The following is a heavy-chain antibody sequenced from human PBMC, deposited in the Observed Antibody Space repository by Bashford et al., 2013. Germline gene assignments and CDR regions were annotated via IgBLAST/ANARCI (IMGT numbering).Heavy chain of an antibody. Sequence: VRQAPGKGLEWVSSISSSSSYIYYADSVKGRFTISRDNAKNSLYLQMNSLRAEDTAVYYCARDGLSDYWGQGTLVTVSS. V-gene: IGHV3-21*01. J-gene: IGHJ4*02. CDR3: ARDGLSDY. CDR2: ISSSSSYI.